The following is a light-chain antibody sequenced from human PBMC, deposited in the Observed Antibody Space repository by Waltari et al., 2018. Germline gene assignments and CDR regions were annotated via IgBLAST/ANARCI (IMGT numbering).Light chain of an antibody. CDR2: GGS. J-gene: IGKJ3*01. V-gene: IGKV3-20*01. CDR3: QHYGSSPLFT. CDR1: QSVPSTY. Sequence: EIVLTPSSDTLSLSPGETVTLSCRASQSVPSTYLAWYQQRHGQAPRLLIYGGSRRATGIPDRFSGRGSGIDFTLTISRLEPEDFAVYYCQHYGSSPLFTFGPGTRVDVK.